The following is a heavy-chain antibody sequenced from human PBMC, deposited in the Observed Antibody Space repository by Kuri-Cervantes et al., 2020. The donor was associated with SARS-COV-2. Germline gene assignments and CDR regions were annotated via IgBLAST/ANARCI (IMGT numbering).Heavy chain of an antibody. D-gene: IGHD2-2*01. J-gene: IGHJ3*02. Sequence: LSLTCAASGFTFSNAWMSWVRQAPGKGLEWVGRIKSKTDGGTTDYAAPVEGRFTISRDDSKNTLYLQMNSLKTEDTAVYYCTLPKDCSSTSCYGDDAFDIWGQGTMVTVSS. CDR3: TLPKDCSSTSCYGDDAFDI. CDR2: IKSKTDGGTT. CDR1: GFTFSNAW. V-gene: IGHV3-15*01.